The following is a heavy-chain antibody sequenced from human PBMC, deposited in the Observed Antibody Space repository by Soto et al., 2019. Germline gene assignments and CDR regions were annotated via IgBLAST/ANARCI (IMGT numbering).Heavy chain of an antibody. Sequence: PSETLSLTCTVSGGSISTYYWNWIRRPPGKGLQWIGYIDYNGNTKYNPSLRSRLTISVDTSKNQFSLKLSSVTAADTAVYYCARELYLDYWFDLWGQGTLVTVSS. J-gene: IGHJ5*02. CDR2: IDYNGNT. D-gene: IGHD2-8*01. CDR3: ARELYLDYWFDL. V-gene: IGHV4-59*01. CDR1: GGSISTYY.